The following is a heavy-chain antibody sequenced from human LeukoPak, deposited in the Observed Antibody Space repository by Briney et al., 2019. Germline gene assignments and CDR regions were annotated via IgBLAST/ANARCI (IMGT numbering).Heavy chain of an antibody. V-gene: IGHV4-59*08. J-gene: IGHJ4*02. CDR3: ARTRGGGVTMRPLFDY. CDR1: GGSISTYY. Sequence: PSETLSLTCTGSGGSISTYYWSWFRQLPGKGLEWMGYIDYSGNTYYNPALKSRVTMSVDTSRNQFSLNPNSLTAADTAVYYCARTRGGGVTMRPLFDYWGQGTLVTVSS. D-gene: IGHD4/OR15-4a*01. CDR2: IDYSGNT.